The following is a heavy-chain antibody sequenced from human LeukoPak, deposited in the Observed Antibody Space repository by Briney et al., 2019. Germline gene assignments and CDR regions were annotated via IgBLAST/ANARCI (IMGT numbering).Heavy chain of an antibody. Sequence: GGSLRLSCAASGFSFSRFYMSWVRQTPGKALEWISYIPTSGISVQYADSVRGRFTASRDDAMNSLHLQMDSLRVEDTAVYYCTRAEGLGPGAHFDQWGQGALVIFSS. CDR3: TRAEGLGPGAHFDQ. CDR1: GFSFSRFY. V-gene: IGHV3-11*01. CDR2: IPTSGISV. J-gene: IGHJ4*02.